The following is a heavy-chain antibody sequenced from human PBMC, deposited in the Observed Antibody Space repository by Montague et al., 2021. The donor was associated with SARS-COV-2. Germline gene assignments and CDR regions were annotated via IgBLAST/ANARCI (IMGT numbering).Heavy chain of an antibody. CDR1: GHTFSELS. D-gene: IGHD3-22*01. CDR2: FDPEDGER. V-gene: IGHV1-24*01. Sequence: SVKVSCKVSGHTFSELSIHWIRQTPGKGLECLGGFDPEDGERTYXQNLQGRLTLTEDTSTDTAYVELSGLRSDDTGVHYFATAIRDDYEYEYDSTGFHLWGQGTLVTVSS. J-gene: IGHJ5*02. CDR3: ATAIRDDYEYEYDSTGFHL.